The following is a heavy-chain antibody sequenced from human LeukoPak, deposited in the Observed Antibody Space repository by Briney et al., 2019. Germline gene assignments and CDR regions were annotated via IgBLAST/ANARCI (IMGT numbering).Heavy chain of an antibody. D-gene: IGHD3-3*01. V-gene: IGHV1-8*03. CDR2: MNPNSGNP. CDR1: GYTFTSYD. Sequence: ASVKVSCKASGYTFTSYDINWVRQATGQGLEWMGWMNPNSGNPGYAQKFQGRVTITRNTSISTAYMELSSLRSEDTAVYYCARGGVYYDFWSGYYPPYNWFDPWGQGTLVTVSS. J-gene: IGHJ5*02. CDR3: ARGGVYYDFWSGYYPPYNWFDP.